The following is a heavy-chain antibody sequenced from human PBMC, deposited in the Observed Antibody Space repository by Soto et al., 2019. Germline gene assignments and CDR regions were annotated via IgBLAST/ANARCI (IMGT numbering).Heavy chain of an antibody. CDR3: ASQEKIWIVYNEAYYYGMDV. CDR1: GGSISSGDYY. J-gene: IGHJ6*02. D-gene: IGHD3-3*01. CDR2: IYYSGST. Sequence: PSETLSLTCTVSGGSISSGDYYWSWIRQPPGKGLEWIGYIYYSGSTYYNPSLKSRVTISVDTSKNQFSLKLSSVTAADTAVYYCASQEKIWIVYNEAYYYGMDVWAQGTTVPVSS. V-gene: IGHV4-30-4*01.